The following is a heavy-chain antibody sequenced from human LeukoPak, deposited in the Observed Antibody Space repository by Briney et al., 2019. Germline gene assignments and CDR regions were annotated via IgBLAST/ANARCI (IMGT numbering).Heavy chain of an antibody. CDR3: ARDHTDPGLFFDS. D-gene: IGHD2-21*01. V-gene: IGHV3-7*01. Sequence: AGGSLRLSCAASGFTFSNYWMTWVREAPGKGLEWGASMKFDGSEKYYVDSVKGRFTISRDNAKNSLYLQMNSLRAEDTALYFCARDHTDPGLFFDSWRQGTLVTASS. CDR2: MKFDGSEK. J-gene: IGHJ4*02. CDR1: GFTFSNYW.